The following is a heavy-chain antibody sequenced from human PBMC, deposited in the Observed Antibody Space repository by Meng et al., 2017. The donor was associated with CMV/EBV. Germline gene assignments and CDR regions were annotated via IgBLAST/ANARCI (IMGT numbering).Heavy chain of an antibody. CDR1: GFTFSSYW. Sequence: GGSLRLSCAASGFTFSSYWMSWVRQAPGKGLEWVANIKQDGSEKYYVDSVKGRFTISRDNAKNSLYLQMNSLRAEDTAVYYCGRDLGGGATTGNYWGQGTLVTVSS. D-gene: IGHD1-26*01. J-gene: IGHJ4*02. CDR3: GRDLGGGATTGNY. V-gene: IGHV3-7*01. CDR2: IKQDGSEK.